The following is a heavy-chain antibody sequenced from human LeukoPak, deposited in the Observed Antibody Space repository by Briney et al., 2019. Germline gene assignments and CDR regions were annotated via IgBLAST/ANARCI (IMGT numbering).Heavy chain of an antibody. CDR3: ARDRAVAGLLDY. V-gene: IGHV3-7*01. Sequence: GGSLRLSCAASGFTLSTYWMSCVRQAPGKGLEWMANINGDGSEKFYVDSVKGRFTVSRDNAKNLLYLQMTSLSAEDTAVSYCARDRAVAGLLDYWGQGTLVTVSS. CDR2: INGDGSEK. CDR1: GFTLSTYW. D-gene: IGHD6-19*01. J-gene: IGHJ4*02.